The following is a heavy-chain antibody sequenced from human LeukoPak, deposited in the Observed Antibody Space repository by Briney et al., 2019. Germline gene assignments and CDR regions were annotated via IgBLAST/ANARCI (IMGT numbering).Heavy chain of an antibody. J-gene: IGHJ5*02. CDR3: ASRTRRGYLRYFDWLTNWFDP. Sequence: PSETLSLTCTVSGGSISSSSYYWGWIRQPPGKGLEWIGSIYYSGSTYYNPSLKSRVTISVDTSKNQFSLKLSSVTAADTAVYYCASRTRRGYLRYFDWLTNWFDPWGQGTLVTVSS. CDR2: IYYSGST. CDR1: GGSISSSSYY. V-gene: IGHV4-39*01. D-gene: IGHD3-9*01.